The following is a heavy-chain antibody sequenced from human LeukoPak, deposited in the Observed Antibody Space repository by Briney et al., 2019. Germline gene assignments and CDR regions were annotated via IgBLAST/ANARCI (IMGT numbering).Heavy chain of an antibody. D-gene: IGHD3-16*01. CDR2: IRNDGSII. Sequence: GGPLRLSCAASGFSFSSYSMNWVRQAPGKGLEWVAFIRNDGSIIYNADSVKGRFTISRDNSKNTLYLQMNSLRADDTAVYYCAKDTPLCYFDYWGQGTLVTVSS. CDR1: GFSFSSYS. J-gene: IGHJ4*02. V-gene: IGHV3-30*02. CDR3: AKDTPLCYFDY.